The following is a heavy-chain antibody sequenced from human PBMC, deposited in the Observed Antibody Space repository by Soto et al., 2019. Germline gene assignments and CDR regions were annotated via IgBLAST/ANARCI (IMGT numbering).Heavy chain of an antibody. J-gene: IGHJ6*02. CDR2: IWYDGSNK. V-gene: IGHV3-33*01. CDR1: GFTVSSYG. CDR3: ARGGIAEAGTRYYLGMDV. D-gene: IGHD6-13*01. Sequence: GGSLRLSCAASGFTVSSYGMHWVRQAPGKGLEWVAVIWYDGSNKYYADSVKGRFTISRDNSKNTLYLQMNSLRAEDTAVYYCARGGIAEAGTRYYLGMDVGGQGTTVTV.